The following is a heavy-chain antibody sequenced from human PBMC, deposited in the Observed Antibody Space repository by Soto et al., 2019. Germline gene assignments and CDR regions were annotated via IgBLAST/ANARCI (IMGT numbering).Heavy chain of an antibody. J-gene: IGHJ5*02. CDR1: GFTFSSDA. D-gene: IGHD3-10*01. CDR2: ISGSGGST. CDR3: AKDNLWFGAEWFDP. V-gene: IGHV3-23*01. Sequence: GGSLRLSCAASGFTFSSDAMSWVRQAPGKGLEWVSAISGSGGSTYYADSVKGRFTISRDNSKNTLYLQMNSLRAEDTAVYYCAKDNLWFGAEWFDPWGQGTLVTVSS.